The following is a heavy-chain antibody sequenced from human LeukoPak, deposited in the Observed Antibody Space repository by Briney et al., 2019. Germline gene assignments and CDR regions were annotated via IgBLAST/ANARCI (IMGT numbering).Heavy chain of an antibody. V-gene: IGHV3-7*03. CDR3: ARVSDISVAAYFDY. CDR2: IKPDGSEI. Sequence: GGSLRLSCAASGFSFSRYWMSWVRQAPVRGLEWVANIKPDGSEIYYVDSVKGRFTISRDNAKNSLYLQMNSLRAEDTALYYCARVSDISVAAYFDYWGQGTLVTVSS. CDR1: GFSFSRYW. D-gene: IGHD6-19*01. J-gene: IGHJ4*02.